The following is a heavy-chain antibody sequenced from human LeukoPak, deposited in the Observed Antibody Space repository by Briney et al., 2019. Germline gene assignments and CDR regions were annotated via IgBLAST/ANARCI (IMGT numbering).Heavy chain of an antibody. D-gene: IGHD4-23*01. V-gene: IGHV3-7*01. CDR2: IKQDGSEK. Sequence: PGGSLRLSCAASGFTFSSYWMSWVRQAPGKGLEWVANIKQDGSEKYYGDAVNGRFTISRDNAKNSLYLQMNSLRAEDTAVYYCAGAGYGGKRGDYWGQGTLVTVSS. CDR1: GFTFSSYW. J-gene: IGHJ4*02. CDR3: AGAGYGGKRGDY.